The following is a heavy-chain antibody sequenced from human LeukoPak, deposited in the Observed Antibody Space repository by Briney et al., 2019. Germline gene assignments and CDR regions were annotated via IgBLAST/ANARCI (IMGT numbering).Heavy chain of an antibody. J-gene: IGHJ6*02. CDR3: AKDSRLYYYYGMDV. CDR1: GFTFSSYW. Sequence: GGSLRLSCAASGFTFSSYWMNWARQAPGKGLEWVSAINDGGGRTYYADSVKGRFTISRDNAKNSLYLQMNSLRAEDTALYYCAKDSRLYYYYGMDVWGQGTTVTVSS. CDR2: INDGGGRT. V-gene: IGHV3-23*01.